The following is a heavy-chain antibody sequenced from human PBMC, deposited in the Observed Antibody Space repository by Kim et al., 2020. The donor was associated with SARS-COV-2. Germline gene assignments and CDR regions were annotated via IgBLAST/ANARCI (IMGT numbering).Heavy chain of an antibody. V-gene: IGHV3-48*02. D-gene: IGHD3-9*01. CDR3: ARVPVQYYDILTGPHYWYFDL. CDR1: GFTFSSYS. J-gene: IGHJ2*01. CDR2: ISSSSSTI. Sequence: GGSLTLSCAASGFTFSSYSMNWVRQAPGKGVEWVSYISSSSSTIYYADSVKGRFTISRDNAKNSLYLQMNSLRDEDTAVYYCARVPVQYYDILTGPHYWYFDLWGRGTLVTVSS.